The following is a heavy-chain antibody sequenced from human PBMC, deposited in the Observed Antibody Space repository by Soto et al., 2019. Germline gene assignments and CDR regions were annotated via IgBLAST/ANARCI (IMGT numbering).Heavy chain of an antibody. CDR1: GFTLNIYA. Sequence: AGSLRLSCAASGFTLNIYAMNWVRQAPGKGLEWVATISSTGGSTYYADSVKGRFTISRDNSKNTLYLQMNSLRVEDTAVYYCAKDRLAGNFDYWGQGTQVTVSS. CDR3: AKDRLAGNFDY. V-gene: IGHV3-23*01. J-gene: IGHJ4*02. CDR2: ISSTGGST.